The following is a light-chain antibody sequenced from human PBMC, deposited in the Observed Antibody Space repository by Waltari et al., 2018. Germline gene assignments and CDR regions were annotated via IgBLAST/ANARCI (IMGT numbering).Light chain of an antibody. V-gene: IGKV1-39*01. CDR1: QSISSY. J-gene: IGKJ4*02. CDR3: QQSYSIRALT. CDR2: AAS. Sequence: DIQMTQSPSSLSASVGDRVTISCRASQSISSYLNWYQQKPGKAPNLLIYAASSLQSGVTSRFSGSGSGTGFTLTISSLQPEDFATYYGQQSYSIRALTFGGGTKVEIK.